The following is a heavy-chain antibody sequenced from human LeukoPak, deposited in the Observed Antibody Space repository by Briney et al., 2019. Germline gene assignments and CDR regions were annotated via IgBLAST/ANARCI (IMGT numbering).Heavy chain of an antibody. V-gene: IGHV4-39*07. CDR2: IYYDGST. J-gene: IGHJ4*02. CDR3: ARVTQHWPHYYSDY. Sequence: NPSETLSLTCTVSGGSISSRSYYWGWIRQPPGKGLEWIGNIYYDGSTYYNPSLKSRVTISVDTSKNQFSLKLRSLTAADTAVYYCARVTQHWPHYYSDYWGQGTLVTVSS. CDR1: GGSISSRSYY. D-gene: IGHD6-13*01.